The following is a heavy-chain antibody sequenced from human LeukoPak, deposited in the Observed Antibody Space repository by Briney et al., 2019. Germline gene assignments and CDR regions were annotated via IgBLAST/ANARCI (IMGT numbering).Heavy chain of an antibody. CDR1: GGTFSSYA. CDR3: ASNIYRNWYFDL. D-gene: IGHD4-11*01. J-gene: IGHJ2*01. CDR2: IIPIFGTA. Sequence: ASVKVSCKASGGTFSSYAISWVRHAPGQGLEWMGGIIPIFGTANYAQKFQGRVTITTDESTSTAYMELSSLRSEDTAVYYCASNIYRNWYFDLWGRGTLVTVSS. V-gene: IGHV1-69*05.